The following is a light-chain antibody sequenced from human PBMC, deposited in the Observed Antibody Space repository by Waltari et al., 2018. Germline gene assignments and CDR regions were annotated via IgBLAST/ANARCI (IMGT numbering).Light chain of an antibody. CDR2: WAS. Sequence: DIVMTQSPDSLAVSLGEKATINCKSSQSVLYSSNNKNYLAWYQQKPGQPPKLLIYWASTRESGVPDRFSGSGSGTEFTLTIDSLQSEDFAVYYCQQYNNWPPYSFG. V-gene: IGKV4-1*01. CDR1: QSVLYSSNNKNY. CDR3: QQYNNWPPYS. J-gene: IGKJ2*01.